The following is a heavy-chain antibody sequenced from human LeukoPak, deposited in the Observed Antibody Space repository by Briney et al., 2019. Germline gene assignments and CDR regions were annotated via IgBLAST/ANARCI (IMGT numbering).Heavy chain of an antibody. J-gene: IGHJ4*02. CDR2: INHSGST. D-gene: IGHD3-10*01. V-gene: IGHV4-34*01. CDR1: GGSFSGYY. Sequence: SETLSLICAVYGGSFSGYYWSWIRQPPGKGLEWIGEINHSGSTNYNPSLKSRVTISVDTSKNQFSLKLSSVTAADTAVYYCARGVSGSSLWGQGTLVTVSS. CDR3: ARGVSGSSL.